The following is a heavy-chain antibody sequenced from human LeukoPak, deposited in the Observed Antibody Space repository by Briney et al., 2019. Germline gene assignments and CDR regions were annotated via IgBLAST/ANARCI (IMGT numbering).Heavy chain of an antibody. CDR3: AREGSLNDNWFDP. V-gene: IGHV3-7*01. Sequence: GGSLRLSRAASGFTFSIYWMTWVPQARGKGREGVDNITQDGSDNYSVDSVKGRFTIYRDNATNSLYAQMNSLRAEDQAVYYCAREGSLNDNWFDPWGQGTLVTVSS. D-gene: IGHD2-15*01. CDR1: GFTFSIYW. J-gene: IGHJ5*02. CDR2: ITQDGSDN.